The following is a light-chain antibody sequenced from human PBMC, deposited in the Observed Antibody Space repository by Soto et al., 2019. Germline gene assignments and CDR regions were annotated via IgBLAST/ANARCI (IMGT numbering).Light chain of an antibody. J-gene: IGKJ1*01. CDR1: QSVSTW. CDR3: QQYNSYSWT. Sequence: DIQMTQSPSTLSASVGDRVTITCRASQSVSTWLAWYQQKPGKAPKLLIYRASSLETGVPSRFSGSGAGTEFALTISSLQPDEFATYSCQQYNSYSWTFGQGIKVEIK. CDR2: RAS. V-gene: IGKV1-5*03.